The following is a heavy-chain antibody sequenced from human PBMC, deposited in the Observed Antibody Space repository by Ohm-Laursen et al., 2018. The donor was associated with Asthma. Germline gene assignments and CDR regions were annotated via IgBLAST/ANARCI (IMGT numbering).Heavy chain of an antibody. V-gene: IGHV4/OR15-8*01. J-gene: IGHJ6*02. D-gene: IGHD3-10*01. Sequence: SQTLSLTCVVSGDSITNNYWWTWIRQTPGRGLEWIGEISHSGTSNYNPSLDSRVTISLETSKHQFSLELRSVTAADTAVYYCARTTGFGGYYGSWTSYGMDVWGQGTTVTV. CDR2: ISHSGTS. CDR1: GDSITNNYW. CDR3: ARTTGFGGYYGSWTSYGMDV.